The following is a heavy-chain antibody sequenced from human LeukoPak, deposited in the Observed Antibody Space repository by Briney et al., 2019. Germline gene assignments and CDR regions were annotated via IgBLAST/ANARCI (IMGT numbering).Heavy chain of an antibody. J-gene: IGHJ4*02. Sequence: GASLKVSCKAPGYTFTSYGISWVRQAPRQGHEWMGWIIAYNGKANYIQKLQGRGTMTTDTSTSTAYMELRSLRSDDTAVYYCARDEGSSSQPFDYWGQGTLVTVSS. CDR2: IIAYNGKA. D-gene: IGHD6-6*01. CDR3: ARDEGSSSQPFDY. V-gene: IGHV1-18*01. CDR1: GYTFTSYG.